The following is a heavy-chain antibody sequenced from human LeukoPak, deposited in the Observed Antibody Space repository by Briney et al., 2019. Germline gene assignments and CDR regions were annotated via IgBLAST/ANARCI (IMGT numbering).Heavy chain of an antibody. Sequence: SETLSLTCTVSSYFIRSGFYWGWIRQPPGKGLGWIGSFYHSGSTYYNPSLERRVTISLDTSKNQLSLKLTSVTAADTAVYYCARGVGPTTAQSTFDYGGQEAVVSVSS. CDR1: SYFIRSGFY. D-gene: IGHD1-26*01. CDR2: FYHSGST. V-gene: IGHV4-38-2*02. CDR3: ARGVGPTTAQSTFDY. J-gene: IGHJ4*02.